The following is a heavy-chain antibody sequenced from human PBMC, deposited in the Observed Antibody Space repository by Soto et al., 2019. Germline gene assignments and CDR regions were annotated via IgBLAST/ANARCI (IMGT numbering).Heavy chain of an antibody. CDR2: IWYDGSNK. CDR3: ARDLTYYYDSSGYSDY. J-gene: IGHJ4*02. CDR1: GFTFSSYG. Sequence: VGSLRLSCAASGFTFSSYGMHWVRQAPGKGLEWVAVIWYDGSNKYYADSVKGRFTISRDNSKNTLYLQMNSLRAEDTAVYYCARDLTYYYDSSGYSDYWGQGTLVTAPQ. V-gene: IGHV3-33*01. D-gene: IGHD3-22*01.